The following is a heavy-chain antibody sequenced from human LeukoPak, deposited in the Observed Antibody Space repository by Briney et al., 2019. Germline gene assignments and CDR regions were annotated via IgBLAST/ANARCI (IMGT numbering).Heavy chain of an antibody. Sequence: SETLSLTCTVSGGSISSYYWSWIRQPPGKGLEWIAYIYPGGSTNNNPSLKSRVTISADTSKNEFSLKLRSVTAADTAVYYCARQGGSGWENWFDPWGQGTLVTVSS. CDR2: IYPGGST. D-gene: IGHD6-19*01. V-gene: IGHV4-4*09. J-gene: IGHJ5*02. CDR3: ARQGGSGWENWFDP. CDR1: GGSISSYY.